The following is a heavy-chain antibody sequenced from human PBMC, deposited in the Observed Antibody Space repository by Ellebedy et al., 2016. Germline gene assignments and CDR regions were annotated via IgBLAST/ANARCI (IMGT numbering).Heavy chain of an antibody. V-gene: IGHV4-34*01. CDR2: INHSGST. D-gene: IGHD3-10*01. Sequence: SETLSLXCAVYGGSFSGYYWSWIRQPPGKGLEWIGEINHSGSTNYNPSLKSRVTISVDTSKNQFSLKLSSVTAADTAVYYCARRIGVAIDYWGQGTLVTVSS. CDR1: GGSFSGYY. J-gene: IGHJ4*02. CDR3: ARRIGVAIDY.